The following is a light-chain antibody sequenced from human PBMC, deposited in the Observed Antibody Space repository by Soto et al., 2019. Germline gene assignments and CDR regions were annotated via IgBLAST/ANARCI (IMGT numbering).Light chain of an antibody. CDR3: QQYGSSPPGFT. J-gene: IGKJ3*01. CDR2: GAS. V-gene: IGKV3-20*01. CDR1: QRVSSTY. Sequence: EVVLTQSPDTLSLFPGERATLSCRASQRVSSTYFAWYRQKPGQPPSLLIYGASNRATGVPDRFSGSGSGTDFTLTISRLEPEYFAVYYCQQYGSSPPGFTFGPGTTVEIK.